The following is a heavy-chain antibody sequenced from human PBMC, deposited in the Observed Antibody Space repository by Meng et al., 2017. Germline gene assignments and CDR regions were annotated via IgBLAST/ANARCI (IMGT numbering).Heavy chain of an antibody. CDR2: IDPNSGVT. D-gene: IGHD6-13*01. J-gene: IGHJ4*02. V-gene: IGHV1-2*06. CDR3: ARDEDISAAGKLFGDY. CDR1: GYSFTAYY. Sequence: QVQLVQSGAEVKKPGASVKVSCKPAGYSFTAYYIHWLRQAPGQGLEWMGRIDPNSGVTEYAHKFHGRVTVTGDTSTSTAYMELRRLTSDDTAVYYCARDEDISAAGKLFGDYWGQGTLVTVSS.